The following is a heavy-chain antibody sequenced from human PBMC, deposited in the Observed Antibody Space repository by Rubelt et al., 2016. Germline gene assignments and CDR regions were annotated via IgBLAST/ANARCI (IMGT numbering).Heavy chain of an antibody. Sequence: EVQLVESGGVVVQPGGSLRLSCATSGFTFDDFTLHWVRQAPGKGLEWVCLSRDPNTYYEDSVQGRFTVSRDNSKNSLNLQRNSLRTEDTALYYCAKEMDTIDCDYWGQGTLVTVSS. CDR2: SRDPNT. D-gene: IGHD3/OR15-3a*01. J-gene: IGHJ4*02. V-gene: IGHV3-43*01. CDR3: AKEMDTIDCDY. CDR1: GFTFDDFT.